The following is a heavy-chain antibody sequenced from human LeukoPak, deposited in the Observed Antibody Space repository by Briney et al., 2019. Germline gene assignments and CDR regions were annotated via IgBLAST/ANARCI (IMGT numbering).Heavy chain of an antibody. Sequence: GGSLRLSCAASGFTFSSYAMSWVRQAPGKGLEWVSAISGSGGSTYYADSVKGRFTISRDNSKNTLYLQMNSLRAEDTAVYYCATGRYGGNSFDYWGQGTLVTVSS. CDR1: GFTFSSYA. CDR2: ISGSGGST. CDR3: ATGRYGGNSFDY. D-gene: IGHD4-23*01. J-gene: IGHJ4*02. V-gene: IGHV3-23*01.